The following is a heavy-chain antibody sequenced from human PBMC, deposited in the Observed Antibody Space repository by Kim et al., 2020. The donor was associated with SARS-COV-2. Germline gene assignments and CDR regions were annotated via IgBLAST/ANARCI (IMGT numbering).Heavy chain of an antibody. D-gene: IGHD2-2*01. J-gene: IGHJ6*03. CDR2: INAGNGNT. CDR3: ARNPRGDCSSTSCYYYYYMDV. CDR1: GYTFTSYA. Sequence: ASVKVSCKASGYTFTSYAMHWVRQAPGQRLEWMGWINAGNGNTKYSQKFQGRVTITRDTSASTAYMELSSLRSEDTAVYYCARNPRGDCSSTSCYYYYYMDVGGKGTTVTVSS. V-gene: IGHV1-3*01.